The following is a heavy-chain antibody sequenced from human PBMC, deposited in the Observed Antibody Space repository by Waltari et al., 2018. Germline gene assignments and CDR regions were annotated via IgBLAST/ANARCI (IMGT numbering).Heavy chain of an antibody. CDR3: ARGPVGSGWEGLYNGFDP. CDR1: GYTFTSYG. J-gene: IGHJ5*02. CDR2: RSAYNGNT. Sequence: QVQLVQSGAAVKTPGASVKVSCKASGYTFTSYGISWVRQAPGQGLEWMGGRSAYNGNTNYAQKLQGRVTMTTDTSTSTAYMELRSLRSDDTAVYYCARGPVGSGWEGLYNGFDPWGQGTLVTVSS. V-gene: IGHV1-18*01. D-gene: IGHD6-19*01.